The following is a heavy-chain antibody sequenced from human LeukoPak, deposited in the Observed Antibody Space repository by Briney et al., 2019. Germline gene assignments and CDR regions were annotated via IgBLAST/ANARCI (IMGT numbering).Heavy chain of an antibody. J-gene: IGHJ6*03. D-gene: IGHD3-16*02. V-gene: IGHV1-8*03. Sequence: ASVKVSCKASGYTFTGYYMHWVRQAPGQGLEWMGWMNPNSGNTGYAQKFQGRVTITRNTSISTAYMELSSLRSEGTAVYYCARTYYDYVWGSYRSYYYYMDVWGKGTTVTVSS. CDR1: GYTFTGYY. CDR3: ARTYYDYVWGSYRSYYYYMDV. CDR2: MNPNSGNT.